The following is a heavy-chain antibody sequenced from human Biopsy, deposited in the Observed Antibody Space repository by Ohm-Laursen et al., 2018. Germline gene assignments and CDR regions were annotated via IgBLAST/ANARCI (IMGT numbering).Heavy chain of an antibody. V-gene: IGHV1-69*06. CDR1: GGTFSNYG. CDR3: ATKLTGYFHH. D-gene: IGHD3-9*01. CDR2: NIPILGTG. J-gene: IGHJ1*01. Sequence: SSVKVSCKAPGGTFSNYGVNWVRQAPGQGLEWLEGNIPILGTGNYAQKFQDRVTVAADTSTSTATMELRSLRSDGTAVYYCATKLTGYFHHWGQGTLVIVSS.